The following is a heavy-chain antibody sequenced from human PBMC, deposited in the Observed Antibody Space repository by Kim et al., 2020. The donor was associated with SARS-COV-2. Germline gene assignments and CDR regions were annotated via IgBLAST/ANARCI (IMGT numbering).Heavy chain of an antibody. Sequence: NYAQKLQGRVTMTTDTSTSTAYMGLRSLRSDDTAVYYCALLWFGELPFDYWGQGTLVTVSS. V-gene: IGHV1-18*01. D-gene: IGHD3-10*01. CDR3: ALLWFGELPFDY. J-gene: IGHJ4*02.